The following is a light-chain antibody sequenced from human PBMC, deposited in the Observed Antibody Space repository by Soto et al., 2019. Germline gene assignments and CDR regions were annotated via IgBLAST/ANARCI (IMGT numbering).Light chain of an antibody. CDR2: VEGSGSY. J-gene: IGLJ3*02. Sequence: QLVLTQSSSASASLGSSVKLTCTLSSGHSGYIIAWHQQQPGKAPRYLMNVEGSGSYNKGSGVPDRFSGSSSGADRYLTISNLQFEDEADYYCGTWDSNSWVFGGGTKLTVL. V-gene: IGLV4-60*02. CDR1: SGHSGYI. CDR3: GTWDSNSWV.